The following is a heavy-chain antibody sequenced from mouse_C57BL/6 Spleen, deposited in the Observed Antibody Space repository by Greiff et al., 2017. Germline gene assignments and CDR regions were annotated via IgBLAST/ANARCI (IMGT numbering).Heavy chain of an antibody. J-gene: IGHJ2*01. D-gene: IGHD2-4*01. CDR2: INPNNGGT. V-gene: IGHV1-18*01. Sequence: EVQLQQSGPELVKPGASVKIPCKASGYTFTDYNMDWVKQSHGKSLEWIGDINPNNGGTFYNQKFKGKATLTVDKSSSTAYMELRSLTSEDTAVYYCARGDYAYYFDYWGQGTTLTVSS. CDR1: GYTFTDYN. CDR3: ARGDYAYYFDY.